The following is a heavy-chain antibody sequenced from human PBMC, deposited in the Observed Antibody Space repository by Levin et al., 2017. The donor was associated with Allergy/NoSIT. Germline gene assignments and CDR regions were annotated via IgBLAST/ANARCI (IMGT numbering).Heavy chain of an antibody. CDR3: ARVFSGDRFDH. V-gene: IGHV3-48*02. D-gene: IGHD7-27*01. J-gene: IGHJ4*02. CDR2: ISSTSSTI. Sequence: GGSLRLSCAASGFTFSSYSMNWVRQAPGKGLEWISYISSTSSTIYYADSVKGRFTISRDNAKNSLYLQMSSLRDEDTAVYYCARVFSGDRFDHWGQGTLVTVSS. CDR1: GFTFSSYS.